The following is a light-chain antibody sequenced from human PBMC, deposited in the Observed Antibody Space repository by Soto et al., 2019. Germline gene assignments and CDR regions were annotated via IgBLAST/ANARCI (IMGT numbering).Light chain of an antibody. CDR1: SSNIGAGYD. Sequence: QSVLTQPPSVSGAPGQRVTISCTGSSSNIGAGYDVHWYQQLPGTAPKLLIYGNSNRPSGVPDRFSGSKSDTSASLAITGLQAEDEADYYCQSYDSSLSASHVVFGGGTKLTVL. CDR3: QSYDSSLSASHVV. CDR2: GNS. V-gene: IGLV1-40*01. J-gene: IGLJ2*01.